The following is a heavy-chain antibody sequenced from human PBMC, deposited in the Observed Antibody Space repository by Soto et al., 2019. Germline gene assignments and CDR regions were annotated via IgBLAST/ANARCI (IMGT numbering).Heavy chain of an antibody. Sequence: SETLSLTCAVYGGSFSGYYWSWIRQPPGKGLEWIGEINHSGSTNYNPSLKSRVTISVDTSKNQFSLKLSSVTAADTAVYYCARGKLSDYVWGSYRYHFDYWGQGTVVT. CDR3: ARGKLSDYVWGSYRYHFDY. J-gene: IGHJ4*02. V-gene: IGHV4-34*01. CDR2: INHSGST. D-gene: IGHD3-16*02. CDR1: GGSFSGYY.